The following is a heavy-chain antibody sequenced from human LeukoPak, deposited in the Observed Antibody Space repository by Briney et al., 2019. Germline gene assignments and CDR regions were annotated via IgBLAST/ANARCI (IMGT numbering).Heavy chain of an antibody. D-gene: IGHD3-22*01. V-gene: IGHV1-24*01. J-gene: IGHJ3*01. CDR1: GYTLTELS. Sequence: RASVKVSCKVSGYTLTELSTHWVRQAPGKGLEWMGGFDPEDGERIYARKFQDRVTMTEDTSTDTAYMELSYLRSEDTAMYYCATALRLEALDLWGHGTMVTVSP. CDR3: ATALRLEALDL. CDR2: FDPEDGER.